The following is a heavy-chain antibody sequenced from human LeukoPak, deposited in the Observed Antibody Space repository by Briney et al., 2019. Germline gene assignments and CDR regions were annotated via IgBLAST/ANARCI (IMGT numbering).Heavy chain of an antibody. J-gene: IGHJ4*02. Sequence: GGSLGLSCAASGFTFTDYYVSWIRQAPGKGLEWVSYISNSGSTTNYADSVKGRFTISRDNAKNSLYLQMNSLRAEDTAVYYCARVGSIAAAGTVDYWGQGTLVTVSS. CDR1: GFTFTDYY. CDR2: ISNSGSTT. V-gene: IGHV3-11*04. CDR3: ARVGSIAAAGTVDY. D-gene: IGHD6-13*01.